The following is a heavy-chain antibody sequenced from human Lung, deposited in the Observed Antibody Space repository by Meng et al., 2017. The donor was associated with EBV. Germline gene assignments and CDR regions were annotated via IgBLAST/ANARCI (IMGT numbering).Heavy chain of an antibody. D-gene: IGHD2/OR15-2a*01. J-gene: IGHJ4*02. V-gene: IGHV1-69*10. CDR3: ARGRGNQPLFDF. CDR1: GGSFSTYT. CDR2: LIPVLNKA. Sequence: VQLVQPGAEVKKPGSPVKVACKTSGGSFSTYTFSWVRQAPGQGLEWMGGLIPVLNKAKSAPRFQDRVTFTADETTTTAYMELSSLTFEDTAVYFCARGRGNQPLFDFWGQGTLVTVSS.